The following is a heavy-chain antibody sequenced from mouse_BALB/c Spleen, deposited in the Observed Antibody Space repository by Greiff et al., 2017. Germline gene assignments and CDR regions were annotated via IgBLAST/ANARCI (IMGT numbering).Heavy chain of an antibody. CDR3: ARGITTVPYAMDY. Sequence: VQLKESGGGLVQPGGSRKLSCAASGFTFSSFGMHWVRQAPEKGLEWVAYISSGSSTIYYADTVKGRFTISRDNPKNTLFLQMTSLRSEDTAMYYCARGITTVPYAMDYWGQGTSVTVSS. V-gene: IGHV5-17*02. CDR2: ISSGSSTI. D-gene: IGHD1-1*01. J-gene: IGHJ4*01. CDR1: GFTFSSFG.